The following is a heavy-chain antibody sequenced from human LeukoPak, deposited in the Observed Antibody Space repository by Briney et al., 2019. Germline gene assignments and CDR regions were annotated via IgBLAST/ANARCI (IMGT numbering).Heavy chain of an antibody. CDR1: GFTFSRYS. V-gene: IGHV3-21*01. CDR3: ARERVVAAALPFDY. J-gene: IGHJ4*02. Sequence: GGSLRLSCAASGFTFSRYSMNWVRQAPGKGLEWVSSISSSSSYIYYADSVKGRFTISRDNAKNSLYLQMNSLRAEDTAVYYCARERVVAAALPFDYWGQGTLVTVSS. CDR2: ISSSSSYI. D-gene: IGHD6-13*01.